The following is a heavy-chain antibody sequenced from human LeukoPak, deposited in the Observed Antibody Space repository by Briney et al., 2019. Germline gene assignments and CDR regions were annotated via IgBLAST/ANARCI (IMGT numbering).Heavy chain of an antibody. CDR3: AHHGGGTIRLGAFDI. Sequence: GGSLRLSCAASGFTFSTYAMHWVRQAPGKGLEWVSAISGNGGDTFYADSVKGRFTNSRDNSKNTLYLQMSSLRAEDTAVYYCAHHGGGTIRLGAFDIWGQGTMVTVSS. J-gene: IGHJ3*02. D-gene: IGHD3-3*01. V-gene: IGHV3-23*01. CDR2: ISGNGGDT. CDR1: GFTFSTYA.